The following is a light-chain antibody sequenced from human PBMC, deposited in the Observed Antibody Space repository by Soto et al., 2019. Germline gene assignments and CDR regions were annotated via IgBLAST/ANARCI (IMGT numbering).Light chain of an antibody. CDR2: GAS. J-gene: IGKJ1*01. V-gene: IGKV3-20*01. CDR3: QQYVSSGGG. CDR1: QSVSSSY. Sequence: EIVLTQSPGTLPLSPGERATLSCSASQSVSSSYLAWYQPKPGQAPRLLIYGASSRATGIPDRFSGSGSGTDVTLTIIRLEPEDFAVYYCQQYVSSGGGFGQGTKV.